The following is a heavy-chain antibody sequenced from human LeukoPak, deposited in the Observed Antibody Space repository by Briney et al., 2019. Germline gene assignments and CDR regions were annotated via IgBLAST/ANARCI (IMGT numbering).Heavy chain of an antibody. Sequence: GGCLRLSCAASGFTFRSYSMNWVRQAPGKGLEWVSFISSSSSSKYYADSVKGRFTISRDNAKNSLYLQMNSLRADDTAVYYCARVQGGWYYFDYWGQGTLVTVSS. J-gene: IGHJ4*02. D-gene: IGHD2-15*01. CDR3: ARVQGGWYYFDY. CDR1: GFTFRSYS. CDR2: ISSSSSSK. V-gene: IGHV3-21*01.